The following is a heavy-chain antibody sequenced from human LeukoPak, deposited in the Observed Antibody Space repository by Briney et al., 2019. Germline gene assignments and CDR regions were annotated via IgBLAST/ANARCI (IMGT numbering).Heavy chain of an antibody. V-gene: IGHV3-30*02. J-gene: IGHJ6*03. D-gene: IGHD2/OR15-2a*01. CDR1: GFSFSRYG. CDR2: VRYDGSEK. Sequence: PGGSLRLSCAASGFSFSRYGMHWVRQAPGNGLEWVAFVRYDGSEKYYGDFVKGRFTISRDNSKNTLYLEMTSLRGDDTAVYYCAKGSFYCSSSTCPQYYYYMDVWGKGTTVTVSS. CDR3: AKGSFYCSSSTCPQYYYYMDV.